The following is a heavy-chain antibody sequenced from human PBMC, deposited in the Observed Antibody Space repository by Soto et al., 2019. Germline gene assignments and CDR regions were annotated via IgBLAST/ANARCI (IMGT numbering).Heavy chain of an antibody. CDR1: GYSYRIYA. Sequence: QIHLVQSGAEVKKPGASVRVSCKTSGYSYRIYAINWVRQAPGQGLEWMGWFSTYNHDTRYAQRFQGRLIMATNPSSRTAYIELRSHASDDTAVYYCARELSSNSGDKFYLVYWGQGTLVTVSS. D-gene: IGHD2-2*01. V-gene: IGHV1-18*01. CDR2: FSTYNHDT. J-gene: IGHJ4*02. CDR3: ARELSSNSGDKFYLVY.